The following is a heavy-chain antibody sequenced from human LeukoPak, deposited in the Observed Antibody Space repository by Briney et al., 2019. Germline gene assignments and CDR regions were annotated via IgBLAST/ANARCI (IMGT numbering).Heavy chain of an antibody. CDR2: ISGSGGST. J-gene: IGHJ4*02. Sequence: GGSLRLSCAASGFTFSSYAMSWVRQAPGRGLEWVSAISGSGGSTYYADSVKGRFTISRDNSKNTLYLQMNSLRAEDTAVYYCAKEPPSYCSSTSCYFDYWGQGTLVTVSS. D-gene: IGHD2-2*01. CDR1: GFTFSSYA. V-gene: IGHV3-23*01. CDR3: AKEPPSYCSSTSCYFDY.